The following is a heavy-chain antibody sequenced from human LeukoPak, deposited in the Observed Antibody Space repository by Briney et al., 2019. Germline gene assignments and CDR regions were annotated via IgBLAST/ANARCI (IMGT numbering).Heavy chain of an antibody. CDR3: ARVGYYDSSGYLTNWFDP. CDR1: GGSISSSNW. CDR2: IYHSGST. D-gene: IGHD3-22*01. V-gene: IGHV4-4*02. J-gene: IGHJ5*02. Sequence: SGTLSLTCAVSGGSISSSNWWSWVRQPPGKGLEWIGEIYHSGSTNYNPSLKSRVTISVDKSKNQFSLKLSSVTAADTAVYYCARVGYYDSSGYLTNWFDPWGQGTLVTVSS.